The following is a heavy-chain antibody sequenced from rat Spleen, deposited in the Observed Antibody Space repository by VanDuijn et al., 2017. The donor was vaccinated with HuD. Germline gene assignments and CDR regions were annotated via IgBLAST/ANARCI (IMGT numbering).Heavy chain of an antibody. CDR2: ISTGGGNT. CDR1: GFTFSNYG. D-gene: IGHD1-1*01. CDR3: ARENYYSGDY. V-gene: IGHV5S13*01. J-gene: IGHJ2*01. Sequence: EVQLVESGGGLVQPGRSLKLSCAASGFTFSNYGMAWVRQAPTKGLEWVASISTGGGNTYYRDSVKGRFTISRDNAQNTLYLQMNSLRSEDTATYYCARENYYSGDYWGQGVMVTVSS.